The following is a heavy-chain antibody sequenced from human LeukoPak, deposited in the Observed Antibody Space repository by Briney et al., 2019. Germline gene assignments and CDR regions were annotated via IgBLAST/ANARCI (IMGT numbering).Heavy chain of an antibody. V-gene: IGHV4-38-2*02. D-gene: IGHD6-13*01. CDR2: IYHSGST. J-gene: IGHJ4*02. CDR1: GYSISSGYY. CDR3: AREGDIAAAGTGFDY. Sequence: SETLSLTCTVSGYSISSGYYWGWIRQPPWKGLEWIGSIYHSGSTYYNPSLKSRVTISVDTSKNQFSLKLSSVTAADTAVYYCAREGDIAAAGTGFDYWGQGTLVTVSS.